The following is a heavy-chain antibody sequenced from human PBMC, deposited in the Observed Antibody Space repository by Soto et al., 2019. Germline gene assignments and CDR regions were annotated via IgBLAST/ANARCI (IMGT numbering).Heavy chain of an antibody. V-gene: IGHV1-24*01. Sequence: ASVKVSCKVSGYTLTELSMHWVRQAPGKGLEWMGGFDPEDGETIYAQKFQGRVTMTEDTSTDTAYMELSRLRSEDTAVYYCATASEMKTTATPYYYGMDVWGQGTTVTVSS. CDR3: ATASEMKTTATPYYYGMDV. CDR1: GYTLTELS. CDR2: FDPEDGET. D-gene: IGHD1-1*01. J-gene: IGHJ6*02.